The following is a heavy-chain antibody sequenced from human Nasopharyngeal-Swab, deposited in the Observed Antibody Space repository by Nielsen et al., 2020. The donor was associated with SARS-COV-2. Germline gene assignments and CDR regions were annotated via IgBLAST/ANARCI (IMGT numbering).Heavy chain of an antibody. V-gene: IGHV1-2*06. D-gene: IGHD5-18*01. J-gene: IGHJ4*02. CDR2: INSNSGDT. Sequence: WVRQAPGQGLEWMGRINSNSGDTKYAQKFQGRVTMTRDTSISTADMELSRLRSDDTAVYYCARGNSYGYDYWGQGILVTVSS. CDR3: ARGNSYGYDY.